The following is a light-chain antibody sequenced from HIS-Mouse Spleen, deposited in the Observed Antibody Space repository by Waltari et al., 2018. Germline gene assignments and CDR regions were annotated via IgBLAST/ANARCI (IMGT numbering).Light chain of an antibody. V-gene: IGLV3-1*01. J-gene: IGLJ2*01. Sequence: SYELTQPPSVSVSPGQTASITCSGDNLGDKYACWYQQKPGQSPVLVIYQDSKRPSGIPWRFRGSKPGNTATRTSSGTRAMDEADYYCQAWDSSYAVFGGGTKLTVL. CDR3: QAWDSSYAV. CDR1: NLGDKY. CDR2: QDS.